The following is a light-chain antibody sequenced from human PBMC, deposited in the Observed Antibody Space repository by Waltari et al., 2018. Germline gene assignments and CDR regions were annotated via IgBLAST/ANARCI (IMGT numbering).Light chain of an antibody. CDR1: SSDVGGFNA. CDR3: CSYTPSHTYV. Sequence: SALTQPASVSGSPGQSITIPCSGTSSDVGGFNAVSWYQQHPGKPPNLLIYGVSSLPSGISERFSGSRSGNRASLTISALQADDEADYYCCSYTPSHTYVFGTGTKVTVL. CDR2: GVS. V-gene: IGLV2-14*03. J-gene: IGLJ1*01.